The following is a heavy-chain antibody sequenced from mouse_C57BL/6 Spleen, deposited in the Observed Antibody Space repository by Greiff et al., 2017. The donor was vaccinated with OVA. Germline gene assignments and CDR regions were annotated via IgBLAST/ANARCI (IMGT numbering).Heavy chain of an antibody. CDR2: IDPSDSYT. CDR1: GYTFTSYW. V-gene: IGHV1-69*01. Sequence: QVQLQQPGAELVMPGASVKLSCKASGYTFTSYWMHWVKQRPGQGLEWIGEIDPSDSYTNYNQKFKGKSTLTVDKSSSTAYMQLSSLTSEDSAVYYCARRRYYGNHYYAMDYWGQGTSVTVSS. J-gene: IGHJ4*01. D-gene: IGHD1-1*01. CDR3: ARRRYYGNHYYAMDY.